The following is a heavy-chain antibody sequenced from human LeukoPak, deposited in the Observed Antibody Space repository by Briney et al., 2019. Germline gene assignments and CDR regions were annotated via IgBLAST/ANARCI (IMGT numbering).Heavy chain of an antibody. CDR3: ASPRPYDFSGYYPYYFDY. Sequence: GGSLRLSCAASGFTFSSYGMSWVRQAPGKGLEWVSAISGSGGSTYYADSVKGRFTISRDNSKNTLYLQMNSLRAEDTAVYYCASPRPYDFSGYYPYYFDYWGQGTLVTVSS. J-gene: IGHJ4*02. CDR2: ISGSGGST. V-gene: IGHV3-23*01. CDR1: GFTFSSYG. D-gene: IGHD3-22*01.